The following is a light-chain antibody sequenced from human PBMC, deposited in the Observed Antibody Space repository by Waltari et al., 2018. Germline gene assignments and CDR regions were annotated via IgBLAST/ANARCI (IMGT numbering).Light chain of an antibody. CDR3: QHYNNWPMVT. J-gene: IGKJ5*01. CDR2: AAS. V-gene: IGKV3D-15*01. Sequence: EIVITQSPATLSVSPEVQDTHSATASQSVVSNLAVYQPNPGQAPRLLIYAASTMATGIPARFSGSSSGIEFTLTFSSLQSEDFEVYYRQHYNNWPMVTLGQGTRLEIK. CDR1: QSVVSN.